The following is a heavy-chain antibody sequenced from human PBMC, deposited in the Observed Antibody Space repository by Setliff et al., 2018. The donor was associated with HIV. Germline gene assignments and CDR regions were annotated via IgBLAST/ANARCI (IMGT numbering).Heavy chain of an antibody. D-gene: IGHD1-26*01. CDR3: ARDSVPHY. V-gene: IGHV3-7*01. CDR1: GFTFSSYW. CDR2: IKQGGSET. J-gene: IGHJ4*02. Sequence: PGGSLRLSCVGSGFTFSSYWMSWVRQAPGKGLEFVANIKQGGSETYYARSVRGRFAISRDDAKNSLYLLMTRLTVDDTGVYFCARDSVPHYWGQGMLVTVSS.